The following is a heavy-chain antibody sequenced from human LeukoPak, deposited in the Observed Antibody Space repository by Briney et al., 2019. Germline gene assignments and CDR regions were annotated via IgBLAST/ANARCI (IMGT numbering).Heavy chain of an antibody. V-gene: IGHV3-15*04. CDR3: TTDEDWNYARKDV. CDR2: TVSEIDGGTT. D-gene: IGHD1-7*01. CDR1: GFTLNYAW. J-gene: IGHJ6*02. Sequence: GGSLRLSCAASGFTLNYAWMSWVRQVPGKGLEWVGQTVSEIDGGTTDYATPVKGRFTISRDDSKSTLYLQMNSLKIEDTAVYYCTTDEDWNYARKDVWGQGATVIVSS.